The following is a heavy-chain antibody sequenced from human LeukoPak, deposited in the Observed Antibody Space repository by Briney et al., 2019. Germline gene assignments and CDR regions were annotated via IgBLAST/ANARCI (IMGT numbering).Heavy chain of an antibody. CDR1: GFTFNSYA. CDR2: IWSDGSQK. D-gene: IGHD1-1*01. J-gene: IGHJ4*02. V-gene: IGHV3-33*01. CDR3: ARDPVPATARHFDY. Sequence: PGGSLRLSCEASGFTFNSYAMHWVRQTPGKGLEWVAVIWSDGSQKYYADSVKGRFTISRDNSKNTLYLQMNSLRGEDTGVYYCARDPVPATARHFDYWGQGTLVTVSS.